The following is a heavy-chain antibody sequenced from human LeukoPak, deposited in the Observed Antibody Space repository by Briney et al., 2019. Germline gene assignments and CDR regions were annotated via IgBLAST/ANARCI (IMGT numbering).Heavy chain of an antibody. CDR2: IYYSGST. D-gene: IGHD6-13*01. J-gene: IGHJ4*02. CDR3: AGEYSSSWYS. V-gene: IGHV4-38-2*02. CDR1: GYSISSGYY. Sequence: SETLSLTCTVSGYSISSGYYWGWIRQPPGKGLEWIGSIYYSGSTYYNPSLKSRVTISVDTSKNQFSLKLSSVTAADTAVYYCAGEYSSSWYSWGQGTLVTVSS.